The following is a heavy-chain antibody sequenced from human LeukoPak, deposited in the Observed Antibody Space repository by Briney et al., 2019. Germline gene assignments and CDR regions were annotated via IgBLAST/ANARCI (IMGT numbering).Heavy chain of an antibody. J-gene: IGHJ3*02. CDR3: AREILGYYDGRGAFDI. CDR2: ISNRGTYI. V-gene: IGHV3-21*01. CDR1: GFTFSSYS. Sequence: KPGGSLRPSCAASGFTFSSYSINWVRQAPGKGLEWVSSISNRGTYIYYADSVKGRFTISRDNAKNSLFLQMNSLRAEDTAVYYCAREILGYYDGRGAFDIWGQGTMVTVSS. D-gene: IGHD3-3*01.